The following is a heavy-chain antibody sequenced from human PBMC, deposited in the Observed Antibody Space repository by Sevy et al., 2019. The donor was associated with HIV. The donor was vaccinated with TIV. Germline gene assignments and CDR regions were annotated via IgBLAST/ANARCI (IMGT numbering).Heavy chain of an antibody. J-gene: IGHJ3*02. CDR1: GFTFSNAW. Sequence: GGSLRLSCAASGFTFSNAWMSWVRQAPGKGLERVGRIKSKTDGGTTDYAAPVKGRFTISTDESKNTLYLQMNSLKTEDTAVYYCTTDTGISDYDFWSGRDDTFDNWGQGTMVTVSS. CDR2: IKSKTDGGTT. D-gene: IGHD3-3*01. V-gene: IGHV3-15*01. CDR3: TTDTGISDYDFWSGRDDTFDN.